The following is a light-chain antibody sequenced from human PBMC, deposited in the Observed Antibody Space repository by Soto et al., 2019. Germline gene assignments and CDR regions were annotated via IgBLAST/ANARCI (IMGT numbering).Light chain of an antibody. CDR2: AAS. CDR1: HNINTY. Sequence: IQMTQSPSSLSASVGDRVAITCRASHNINTYLNWYQQRPGKAPRLLIYAASSVQGGVPSRFSGSGSGKDFTLTIRSLQFEDFPTYSCQLSDRSLPFGQGTRRE. V-gene: IGKV1-39*01. CDR3: QLSDRSLP. J-gene: IGKJ5*01.